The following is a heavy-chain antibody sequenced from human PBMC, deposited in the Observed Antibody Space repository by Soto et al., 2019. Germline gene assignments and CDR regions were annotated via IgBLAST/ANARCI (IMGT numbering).Heavy chain of an antibody. Sequence: SETLSLTCAVYGGSFSGYYWSWIRQPPGKGLEWIGEINHSGSTNYNPSLKSRVTISVDTSKNQFSLKLSSVTAADTAVYYCARGVGRDCSSTSCYPNLPYYMDVWGKGTTVTVSS. CDR2: INHSGST. J-gene: IGHJ6*03. V-gene: IGHV4-34*01. D-gene: IGHD2-2*01. CDR3: ARGVGRDCSSTSCYPNLPYYMDV. CDR1: GGSFSGYY.